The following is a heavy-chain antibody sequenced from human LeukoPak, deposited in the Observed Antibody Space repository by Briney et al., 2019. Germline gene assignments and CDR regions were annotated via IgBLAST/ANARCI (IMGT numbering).Heavy chain of an antibody. CDR3: AIDSDYYDSRGSLGAY. CDR2: IYSGGST. Sequence: AGGSLRLFCAASGFTVSSNYMSWVRQAPGKGLEWVSVIYSGGSTYYADSVKGRFTISRDNSKNTMYLQMNSLRAEDTAVYYCAIDSDYYDSRGSLGAYWGQGTLVTVSS. CDR1: GFTVSSNY. J-gene: IGHJ4*02. D-gene: IGHD3-22*01. V-gene: IGHV3-53*01.